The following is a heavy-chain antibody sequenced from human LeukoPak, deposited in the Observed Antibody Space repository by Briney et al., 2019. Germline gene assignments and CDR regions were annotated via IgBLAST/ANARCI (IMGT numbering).Heavy chain of an antibody. V-gene: IGHV4-61*02. J-gene: IGHJ5*02. CDR3: ARGGRGFDP. CDR2: IYSSGST. CDR1: GGSIRSETYY. Sequence: PSETLSLTCTVSGGSIRSETYYWTWVRQPAGKGLEWIGRIYSSGSTSYNPSLKSRVTISVDTSKNQFSLELNSVTASDTAVYYCARGGRGFDPWGQGTLVTVSS.